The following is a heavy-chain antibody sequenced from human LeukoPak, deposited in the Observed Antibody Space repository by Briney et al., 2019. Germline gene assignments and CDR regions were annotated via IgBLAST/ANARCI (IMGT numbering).Heavy chain of an antibody. V-gene: IGHV4-59*08. CDR2: IYYSGST. D-gene: IGHD1-1*01. Sequence: SETLSLTCTVSGGSISSYYWSWIRQPPGKGLEWIGYIYYSGSTNYNPSLKSRVTISVDTSRNQFSLKLSSVTAADTAVYYCARWSGWNDPYYFDYWGQGTLVTVSS. J-gene: IGHJ4*02. CDR3: ARWSGWNDPYYFDY. CDR1: GGSISSYY.